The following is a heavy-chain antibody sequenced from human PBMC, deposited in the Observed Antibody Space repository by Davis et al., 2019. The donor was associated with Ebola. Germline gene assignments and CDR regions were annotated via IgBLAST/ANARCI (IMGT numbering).Heavy chain of an antibody. CDR1: GYTFISYY. CDR3: AREYSVDSSGYYY. V-gene: IGHV1-46*01. CDR2: INPSSGST. J-gene: IGHJ4*02. Sequence: AASVKVSCKASGYTFISYYMHWVRQAPGQGLEWMGMINPSSGSTTFAQKFQGRITMTTDTSTSTVYMELSSLRSEDTAEYYCAREYSVDSSGYYYWGQGTLVTVSS. D-gene: IGHD3-22*01.